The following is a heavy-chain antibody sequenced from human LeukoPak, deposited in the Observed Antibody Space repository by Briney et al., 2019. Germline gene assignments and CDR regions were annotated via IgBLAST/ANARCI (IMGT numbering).Heavy chain of an antibody. Sequence: ASVKVTCKASGGTFSSYAISWVRQPPGQGLEWMGRIIPIFGTANYAQKFRGSVTITTDETTSTVYMELRSLRAEDTAVYYCARDPLDCSGGSCSDYWGQGTLVTVSS. CDR3: ARDPLDCSGGSCSDY. D-gene: IGHD2-15*01. CDR2: IIPIFGTA. CDR1: GGTFSSYA. J-gene: IGHJ4*02. V-gene: IGHV1-69*05.